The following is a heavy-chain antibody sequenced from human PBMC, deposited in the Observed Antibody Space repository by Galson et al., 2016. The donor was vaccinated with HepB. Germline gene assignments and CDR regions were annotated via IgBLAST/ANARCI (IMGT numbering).Heavy chain of an antibody. D-gene: IGHD1-1*01. Sequence: SVKVSCKVSGYSVTDFSMHWVRQAPGKGLEWMGGFDPKAEETIFAQKFQGRVTVTEDTSTDTAYMELTSLRSEDTDVYYCASEVIQLERHRDIDFWGQGTLVIVSS. CDR1: GYSVTDFS. V-gene: IGHV1-24*01. CDR3: ASEVIQLERHRDIDF. J-gene: IGHJ4*01. CDR2: FDPKAEET.